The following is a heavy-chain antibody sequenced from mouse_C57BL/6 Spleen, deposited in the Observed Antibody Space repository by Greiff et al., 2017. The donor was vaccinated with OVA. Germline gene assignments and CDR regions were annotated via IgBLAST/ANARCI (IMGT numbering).Heavy chain of an antibody. V-gene: IGHV1-26*01. J-gene: IGHJ1*03. CDR1: GYTFTDYY. Sequence: EVKLVESGPELVKPGASVKISCKASGYTFTDYYMNWVKQSHGKSLEWIGDINPNNGGTSYNQKFKGKATLTVDKSSSTAYMELRSLTSEDSAVYYCARTGPTIYYGNYEWYFDVWGTGTTVTVSS. D-gene: IGHD2-1*01. CDR3: ARTGPTIYYGNYEWYFDV. CDR2: INPNNGGT.